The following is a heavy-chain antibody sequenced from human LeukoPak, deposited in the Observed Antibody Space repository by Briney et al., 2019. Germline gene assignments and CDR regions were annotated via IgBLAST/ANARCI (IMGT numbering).Heavy chain of an antibody. CDR2: ISSGSSTI. CDR3: ARADWDTAMIDY. J-gene: IGHJ4*02. D-gene: IGHD5-18*01. CDR1: GFTFSNYR. Sequence: GGSLRLSCAASGFTFSNYRMNWVRQAPGKGLEWVSYISSGSSTIYYADSVKGRFTISRDNAKNSLYLQMNSLRAEDTAVYYCARADWDTAMIDYWGQGTLVTVSS. V-gene: IGHV3-48*01.